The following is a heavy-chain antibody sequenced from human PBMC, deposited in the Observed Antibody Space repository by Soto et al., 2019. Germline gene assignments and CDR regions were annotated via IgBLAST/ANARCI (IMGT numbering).Heavy chain of an antibody. J-gene: IGHJ6*02. CDR2: ISYDGSNK. CDR1: GFTFSSYA. V-gene: IGHV3-30-3*01. CDR3: ARDHKDGYYYGMDV. Sequence: GGSLRLSCAASGFTFSSYAMHWVRQAPGKGLEWVAVISYDGSNKYYADSVKGRFTISRDNSKNTLYLQMNSLRAEDTAVYYCARDHKDGYYYGMDVWGQGTTVTVSS.